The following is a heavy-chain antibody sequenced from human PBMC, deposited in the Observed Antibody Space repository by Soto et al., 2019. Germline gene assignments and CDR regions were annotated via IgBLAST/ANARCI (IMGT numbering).Heavy chain of an antibody. J-gene: IGHJ5*02. Sequence: SETLSLTCTVSGASIIGYFWTWIRQPAGKGLDWIGRISTSGTTNYNPSLKSLVTMSVDTSKNHFSLNLSSVTAADTAVYDGAREAGPDMWFVPWCQGTLATV. CDR3: AREAGPDMWFVP. CDR2: ISTSGTT. CDR1: GASIIGYF. V-gene: IGHV4-4*07. D-gene: IGHD6-19*01.